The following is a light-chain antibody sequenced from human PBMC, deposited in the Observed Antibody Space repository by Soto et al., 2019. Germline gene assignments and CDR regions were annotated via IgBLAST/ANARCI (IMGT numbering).Light chain of an antibody. CDR3: EQYYSYAT. CDR1: QSISSG. J-gene: IGKJ1*01. V-gene: IGKV1-5*03. CDR2: KAS. Sequence: DIQMTQSPSTLSASVGDRVTITCRASQSISSGLTWYQQKPGKAPKLLIYKASSVEIGVPSRFSGSGSGTEITLTIISLQPDDFATYYCEQYYSYATLGHGTRVYIK.